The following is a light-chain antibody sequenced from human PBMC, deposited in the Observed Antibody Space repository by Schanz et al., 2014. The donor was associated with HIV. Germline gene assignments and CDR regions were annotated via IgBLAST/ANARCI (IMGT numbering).Light chain of an antibody. CDR1: QDSGTY. J-gene: IGKJ1*01. CDR3: QQANSFPWT. CDR2: AAS. Sequence: DIQMTQSPSTLSASIGDRVTITCRASQDSGTYLAWYQQNPGKAPKLLIYAASTLQSGVPSRFSGSGSGTDFTLTISSLQPEDFATYYCQQANSFPWTFGQGTKVEIK. V-gene: IGKV1-12*01.